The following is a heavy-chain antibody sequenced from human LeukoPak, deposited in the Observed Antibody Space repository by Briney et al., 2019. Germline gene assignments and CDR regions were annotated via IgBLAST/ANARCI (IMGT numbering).Heavy chain of an antibody. CDR1: GGPIRSYY. V-gene: IGHV4-59*01. J-gene: IGHJ6*03. D-gene: IGHD4-11*01. CDR2: IYYSGST. Sequence: SETLSLTCTVSGGPIRSYYWSWIRQSPGKGLEWIGYIYYSGSTNYNPSLKSRVTISVDTSKNQFSLELNSVTAADTAVYYCARIPVPTVTTIYYYMDVWGKGTTVTVSS. CDR3: ARIPVPTVTTIYYYMDV.